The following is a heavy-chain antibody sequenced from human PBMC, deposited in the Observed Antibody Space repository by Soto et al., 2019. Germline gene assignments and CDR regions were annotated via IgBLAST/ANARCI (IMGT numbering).Heavy chain of an antibody. CDR3: ARDKITGLFDY. J-gene: IGHJ4*02. CDR2: INHSGST. CDR1: GGSFSGYY. V-gene: IGHV4-34*01. D-gene: IGHD2-8*02. Sequence: QVQLQQWGAGLLKPSETLSLTCAVYGGSFSGYYWTWIRQPPGTGLEWIGEINHSGSTNYTPSLKSRVPISVDTPKNQFSLKLTSVTAAYPAVYYCARDKITGLFDYWCQGTLVTVSS.